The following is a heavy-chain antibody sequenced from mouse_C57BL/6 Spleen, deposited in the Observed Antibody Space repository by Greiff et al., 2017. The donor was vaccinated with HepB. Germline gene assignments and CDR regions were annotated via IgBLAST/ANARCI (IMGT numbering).Heavy chain of an antibody. J-gene: IGHJ2*01. CDR1: GFTFSSYA. CDR3: ARDRNCFDY. Sequence: EVMLVESGGGLVKPGGSLKLSCAASGFTFSSYAMSWVRQTPEKRLEWVATISYGGSYTYYPDNVKGRFTISRDNAKNNLYLQMSHLKSEDTAMYYCARDRNCFDYWGQGTTLTVSS. D-gene: IGHD2-1*01. V-gene: IGHV5-4*01. CDR2: ISYGGSYT.